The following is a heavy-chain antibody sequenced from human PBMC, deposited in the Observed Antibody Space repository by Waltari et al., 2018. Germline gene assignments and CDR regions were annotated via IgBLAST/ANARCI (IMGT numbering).Heavy chain of an antibody. Sequence: GLVWVSAISGSGGSTYYADSVKGRFTISRDNSKNTLYLQMNSLRAEDTAVYYCAKDWGFTVTTSYDAFDIWGQGTMVTVSS. CDR2: ISGSGGST. J-gene: IGHJ3*02. CDR3: AKDWGFTVTTSYDAFDI. V-gene: IGHV3-23*01. D-gene: IGHD4-17*01.